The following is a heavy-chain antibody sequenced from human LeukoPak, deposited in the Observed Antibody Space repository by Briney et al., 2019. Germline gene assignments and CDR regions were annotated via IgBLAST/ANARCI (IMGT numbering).Heavy chain of an antibody. J-gene: IGHJ6*03. CDR2: IYYSGST. CDR1: GVSMSSYF. V-gene: IGHV4-59*01. CDR3: AAAPNYYYMDV. D-gene: IGHD6-6*01. Sequence: SKTLSLTCTVSGVSMSSYFWSWIRQPPGKGLEWIGYIYYSGSTNKNPSLRSRVTISVDTSKNQLSLKLNSVTAADTAVYYCAAAPNYYYMDVWGKGTTVTVSS.